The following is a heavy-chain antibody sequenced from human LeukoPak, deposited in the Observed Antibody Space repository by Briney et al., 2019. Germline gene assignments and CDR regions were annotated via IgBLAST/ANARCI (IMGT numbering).Heavy chain of an antibody. CDR1: EFTFSSYW. Sequence: TGGSLRLSCAASEFTFSSYWMSWVRQAPGKGLEWVANIKQDGSEKYYVDSVKGRFTISRDNAKNSLYLQVNSLRAEDTAVYYCARGSPRDISGYFNYWGQGTLVTVSS. CDR3: ARGSPRDISGYFNY. CDR2: IKQDGSEK. D-gene: IGHD3-22*01. V-gene: IGHV3-7*01. J-gene: IGHJ4*02.